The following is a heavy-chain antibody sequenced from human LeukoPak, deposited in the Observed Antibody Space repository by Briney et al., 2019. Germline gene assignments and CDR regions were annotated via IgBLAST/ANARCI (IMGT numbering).Heavy chain of an antibody. V-gene: IGHV1-69*13. D-gene: IGHD3-3*01. J-gene: IGHJ6*02. CDR3: ARDSLHYDFWSGYYWGGYYYYGMDV. CDR1: GGTFSSYA. Sequence: SVKVSCKASGGTFSSYAISWVRQAPGQGLEWMGGIIPIFGTANYAQKFQGRATITADESTSTAYMELSSLRSEDTAVYYCARDSLHYDFWSGYYWGGYYYYGMDVWGQGTTVTVSS. CDR2: IIPIFGTA.